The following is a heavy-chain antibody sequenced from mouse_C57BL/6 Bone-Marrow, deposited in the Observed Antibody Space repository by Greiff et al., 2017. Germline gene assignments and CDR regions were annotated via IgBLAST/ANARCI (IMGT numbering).Heavy chain of an antibody. CDR3: ARPYYSNYWYFDV. CDR2: IYPGSGST. Sequence: QVQLQQPGAELVKPGASVKMSCKASGYNFTSYWITWVKQRPGQGLEWIGDIYPGSGSTNDNEKFKSKATLTVDTSSSTAYMQLSSLTSEDSAVYYCARPYYSNYWYFDVWGTGTTVTVSS. D-gene: IGHD2-5*01. CDR1: GYNFTSYW. V-gene: IGHV1-55*01. J-gene: IGHJ1*03.